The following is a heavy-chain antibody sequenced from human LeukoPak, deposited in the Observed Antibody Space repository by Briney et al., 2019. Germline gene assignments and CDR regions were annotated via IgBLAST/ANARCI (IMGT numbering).Heavy chain of an antibody. D-gene: IGHD3-16*01. J-gene: IGHJ4*02. CDR1: GGSISSYY. V-gene: IGHV4-59*01. CDR3: ARDRLGNY. CDR2: IYYSGST. Sequence: KPSETLSLTCTVSGGSISSYYWSWIRQPPGKGLEWIGYIYYSGSTNYSPSLKSRITISVDTSKNQFSLKLSSVTAADTAVYYCARDRLGNYWGQGTLVTVSS.